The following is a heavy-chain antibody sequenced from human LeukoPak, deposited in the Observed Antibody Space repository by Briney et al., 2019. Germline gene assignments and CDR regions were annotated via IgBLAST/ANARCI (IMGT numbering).Heavy chain of an antibody. J-gene: IGHJ6*02. V-gene: IGHV3-9*01. CDR3: AKDTSIGGYGDGYYYGMDV. D-gene: IGHD5-12*01. Sequence: PLILSCATSGFKFDDYAMHWVRQAPGRGLEWVSGISWNSRNICYADSVKGRFTISRDHAKNSVYLQMTSLRPEDTAVYYCAKDTSIGGYGDGYYYGMDVWGQGTTVTVSS. CDR1: GFKFDDYA. CDR2: ISWNSRNI.